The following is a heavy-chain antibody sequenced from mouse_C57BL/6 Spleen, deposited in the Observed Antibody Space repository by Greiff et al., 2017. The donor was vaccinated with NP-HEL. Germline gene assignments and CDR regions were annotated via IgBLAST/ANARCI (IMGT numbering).Heavy chain of an antibody. CDR1: GYTFTSYW. Sequence: VQLQQPGAELVRPGSSVKLSCKASGYTFTSYWMDWVKQRPGQGLEWIGNIYPSDSETHYNQKFKDKATLTVDKSSSTAYMQLSSLTSEDSAVYYCARGGPSYYGNYFEVWGTGTTVTVSS. CDR3: ARGGPSYYGNYFEV. D-gene: IGHD2-1*01. J-gene: IGHJ1*03. V-gene: IGHV1-61*01. CDR2: IYPSDSET.